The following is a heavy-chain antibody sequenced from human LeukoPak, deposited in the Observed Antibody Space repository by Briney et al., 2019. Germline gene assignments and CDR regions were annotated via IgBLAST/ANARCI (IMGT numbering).Heavy chain of an antibody. CDR2: INPNSGGT. J-gene: IGHJ4*02. Sequence: GASVKVSCKASGYTFTGYYMHWVRQAPGQGLEWMGWINPNSGGTNYAQKLQGWVTMTRDTSNSTAYMELSRLRSDDTAVYYCERDQSGLVRGVMNYWGQGTLVTVSS. CDR3: ERDQSGLVRGVMNY. D-gene: IGHD3-10*01. V-gene: IGHV1-2*04. CDR1: GYTFTGYY.